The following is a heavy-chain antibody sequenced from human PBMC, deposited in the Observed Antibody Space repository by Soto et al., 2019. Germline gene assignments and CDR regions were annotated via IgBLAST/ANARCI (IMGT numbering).Heavy chain of an antibody. J-gene: IGHJ4*02. CDR2: IVVGSGNT. CDR1: GFTFTSSA. Sequence: ASVKVSCKASGFTFTSSAVQWVRQARGQRLEWIGWIVVGSGNTNYAQKFQERVTITRDMSTSTAYMELSSLRSDDTAVYYCATWSILDTVADYWGQGTLVTVSS. CDR3: ATWSILDTVADY. V-gene: IGHV1-58*01. D-gene: IGHD3-3*01.